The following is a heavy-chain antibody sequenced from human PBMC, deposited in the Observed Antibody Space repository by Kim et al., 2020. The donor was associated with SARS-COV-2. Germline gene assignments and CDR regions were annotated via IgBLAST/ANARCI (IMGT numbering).Heavy chain of an antibody. CDR3: ARGGQWLFRPSGRSAPGDY. V-gene: IGHV3-7*01. D-gene: IGHD6-19*01. CDR1: GFTFSSYW. Sequence: GGSLRLSCAASGFTFSSYWMSWVRQAPGKGLEWVANIKQDGSEKYYVDSVKGRFTISRDNAKNSLYLQMNSLRAEDTAVYYCARGGQWLFRPSGRSAPGDYWGQGTLVTVSS. J-gene: IGHJ4*02. CDR2: IKQDGSEK.